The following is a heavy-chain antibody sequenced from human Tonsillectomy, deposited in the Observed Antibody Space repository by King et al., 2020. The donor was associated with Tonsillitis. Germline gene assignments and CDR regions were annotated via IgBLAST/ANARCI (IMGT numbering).Heavy chain of an antibody. V-gene: IGHV3-21*01. CDR2: ISTGSNYI. D-gene: IGHD2-2*01. CDR1: GFTFSTYS. Sequence: DVQLVESGGDLVKPGGSLRLSCADSGFTFSTYSMNWVRQAPGKGLEWVSSISTGSNYIYYADSVKGRFIISRDNAKNSLYLQMNSLRAEDTAVYYCAKSSSTTSLDAFDIWGQGTVVTVSS. J-gene: IGHJ3*02. CDR3: AKSSSTTSLDAFDI.